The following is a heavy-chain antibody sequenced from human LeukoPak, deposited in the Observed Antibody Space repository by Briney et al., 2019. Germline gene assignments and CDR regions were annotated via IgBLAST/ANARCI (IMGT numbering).Heavy chain of an antibody. V-gene: IGHV4-38-2*01. CDR3: ASLDFWSGYRDY. CDR1: GYSISSGYY. D-gene: IGHD3-3*01. Sequence: SETLSLTCAVSGYSISSGYYWGWIRQPPGKGLEWIGSIYHSGSTYYNPSLKSRATISVDTSKNQFSLKLSSVTAADTAVYYCASLDFWSGYRDYWGQGTLVTVSS. CDR2: IYHSGST. J-gene: IGHJ4*02.